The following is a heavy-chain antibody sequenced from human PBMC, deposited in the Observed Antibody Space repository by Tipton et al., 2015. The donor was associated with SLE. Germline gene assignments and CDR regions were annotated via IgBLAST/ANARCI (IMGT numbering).Heavy chain of an antibody. V-gene: IGHV4-39*07. J-gene: IGHJ4*02. CDR1: GGSITSSTYF. Sequence: TLSLTCTVSGGSITSSTYFWGLIRQPPGKGLEWIGSIYHSGSTYYNPSLKSRVTISVDTSKNQFSLKLSSVTAADTAVYYCARGPEQWLVNPHYFDYWGQGTLVTASS. CDR2: IYHSGST. D-gene: IGHD6-19*01. CDR3: ARGPEQWLVNPHYFDY.